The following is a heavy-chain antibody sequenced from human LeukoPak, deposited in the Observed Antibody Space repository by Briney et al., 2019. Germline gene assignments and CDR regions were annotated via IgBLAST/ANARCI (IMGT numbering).Heavy chain of an antibody. V-gene: IGHV1-8*01. CDR2: MNPNSGNT. Sequence: ASVKVSCKASGYTFTSYDINWVRQATGQGLEWMGWMNPNSGNTGYAQKFQGRVTMTRNTSISTAYMELSSLRSEDTAVYYCARQITRITIFGVVIRYYGMDVWGQETTVTVSS. J-gene: IGHJ6*02. CDR1: GYTFTSYD. CDR3: ARQITRITIFGVVIRYYGMDV. D-gene: IGHD3-3*01.